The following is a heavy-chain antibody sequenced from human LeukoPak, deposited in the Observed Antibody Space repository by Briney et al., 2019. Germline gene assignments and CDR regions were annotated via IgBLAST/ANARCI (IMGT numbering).Heavy chain of an antibody. CDR3: AELDILTGWGDNWFDP. Sequence: SETLSLTCAVYGGSFSGYYWSWIRRPPGKGLEWIGEINHSGSTNYNPSLKSRVTISVDTSKNQFSLKLSSVTAADTAVYYCAELDILTGWGDNWFDPWGQGTLVTVSS. J-gene: IGHJ5*02. D-gene: IGHD3-9*01. CDR2: INHSGST. V-gene: IGHV4-34*01. CDR1: GGSFSGYY.